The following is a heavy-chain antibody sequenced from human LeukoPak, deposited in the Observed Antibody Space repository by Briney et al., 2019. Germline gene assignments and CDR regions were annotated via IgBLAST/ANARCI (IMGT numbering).Heavy chain of an antibody. CDR1: GGSISSGGYY. CDR3: ARRSSSWYAAFDI. D-gene: IGHD6-13*01. V-gene: IGHV4-31*03. CDR2: IYYSGST. Sequence: SQTLSLTCTVSGGSISSGGYYWSWIRQHPGKGLEWIGYIYYSGSTNYNPSLKSRVTISVDTSKNQFSLKLSSVTAADTAVYYCARRSSSWYAAFDIWGQGIMVTVSS. J-gene: IGHJ3*02.